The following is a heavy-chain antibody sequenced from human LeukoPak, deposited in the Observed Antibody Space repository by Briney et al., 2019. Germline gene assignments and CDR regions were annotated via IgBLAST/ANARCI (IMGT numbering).Heavy chain of an antibody. CDR3: ARHGYYYYTSGYFGY. D-gene: IGHD3-22*01. Sequence: SEALSLTCTVSGGSISSSFYYWGWLRQPPGKGLEWIGSTYYSGTTYYKPSLKSRVSVSVDTSKNQLSLNLTSVTAADTALYYCARHGYYYYTSGYFGYWGQGILVTVSS. V-gene: IGHV4-39*01. CDR2: TYYSGTT. J-gene: IGHJ4*02. CDR1: GGSISSSFYY.